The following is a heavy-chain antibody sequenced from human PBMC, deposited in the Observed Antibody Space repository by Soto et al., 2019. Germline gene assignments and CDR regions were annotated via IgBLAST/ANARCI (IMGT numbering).Heavy chain of an antibody. D-gene: IGHD2-15*01. Sequence: EVQLVESGGGLVQPGGSLRLSCAASGFTFSSYWMSWVRQAPGKGLEWVANIKQDGSEKYYVDSVKGRFTIARDNAKNTLNLQMNRLRAEETAIYHCARDPVVLGPEDPYYFDSWGQGTPVTVFS. CDR3: ARDPVVLGPEDPYYFDS. CDR2: IKQDGSEK. V-gene: IGHV3-7*01. CDR1: GFTFSSYW. J-gene: IGHJ4*02.